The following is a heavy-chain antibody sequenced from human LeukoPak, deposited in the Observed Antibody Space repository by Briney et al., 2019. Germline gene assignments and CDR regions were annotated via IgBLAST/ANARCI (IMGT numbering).Heavy chain of an antibody. CDR1: GGSFSGYY. V-gene: IGHV4-34*01. D-gene: IGHD3-9*01. J-gene: IGHJ4*02. CDR2: INHSGST. CDR3: ARGRSTYYDILTGCLFDY. Sequence: SETLSLTCAVYGGSFSGYYWSWIRQPPGKGLEWIGEINHSGSTNYNPSLKGRVTISVDTSKNQFSLKLSSVTAADTAVYYCARGRSTYYDILTGCLFDYWGQGTLVTVSS.